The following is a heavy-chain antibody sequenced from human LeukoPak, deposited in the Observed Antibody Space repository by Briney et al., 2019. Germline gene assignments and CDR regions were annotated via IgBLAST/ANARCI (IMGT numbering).Heavy chain of an antibody. Sequence: PGGSLRLSCAASGFTFSSYSMNWVRQAPGKGLEWVSYISSSSSTIYYADSVKGRFTISRDNAKNSLYLQMNSLRAEDTAVYYCARDRSPPIAVAGRVFDYWGQGTLVTVSS. D-gene: IGHD6-19*01. CDR3: ARDRSPPIAVAGRVFDY. V-gene: IGHV3-48*01. CDR1: GFTFSSYS. J-gene: IGHJ4*02. CDR2: ISSSSSTI.